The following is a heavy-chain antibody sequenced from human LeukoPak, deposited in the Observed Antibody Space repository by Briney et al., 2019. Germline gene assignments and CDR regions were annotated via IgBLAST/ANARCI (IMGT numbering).Heavy chain of an antibody. V-gene: IGHV4-34*01. D-gene: IGHD3-10*01. Sequence: SETLSLTCAVYGGSFSGYYWSWIRQPPGKGLEWIGEINHSGSTNYNPSLKSRVTISVDTSKNQFSLKMSSVTAADTAVYFCVRHQEGMVRGVLYYMDVWGKGTTVIISS. J-gene: IGHJ6*03. CDR1: GGSFSGYY. CDR2: INHSGST. CDR3: VRHQEGMVRGVLYYMDV.